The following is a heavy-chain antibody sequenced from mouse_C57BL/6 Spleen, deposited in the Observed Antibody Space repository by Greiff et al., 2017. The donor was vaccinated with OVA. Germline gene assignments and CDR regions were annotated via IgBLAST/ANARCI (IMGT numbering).Heavy chain of an antibody. Sequence: QVQLQQSGPELVKPGASVKISCKASGYAFSSSWMNWVKQRPGKGLEWIGRIYPGDGDTNYNGKFKGKATLTADKSSSTAYMQLSSLTSEDSAVYFCARDDYDVGFAYWGQGTLVTVSA. D-gene: IGHD2-4*01. J-gene: IGHJ3*01. V-gene: IGHV1-82*01. CDR1: GYAFSSSW. CDR3: ARDDYDVGFAY. CDR2: IYPGDGDT.